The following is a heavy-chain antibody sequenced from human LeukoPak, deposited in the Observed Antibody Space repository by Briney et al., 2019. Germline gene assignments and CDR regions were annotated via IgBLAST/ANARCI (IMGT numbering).Heavy chain of an antibody. CDR2: IYTSGST. CDR1: GGSISSYY. CDR3: ARLTYKSGWFDP. J-gene: IGHJ5*02. V-gene: IGHV4-4*09. D-gene: IGHD1-1*01. Sequence: PSETLSLTCTVSGGSISSYYWSWIRQPPGKGLEWIGYIYTSGSTNYNPSLKSRVTISVDTSKNQFSLKLSSVTAADTAVYYCARLTYKSGWFDPWGQGTLVTVSS.